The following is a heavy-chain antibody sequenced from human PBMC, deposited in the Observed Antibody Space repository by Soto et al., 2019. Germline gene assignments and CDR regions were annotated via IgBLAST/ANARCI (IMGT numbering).Heavy chain of an antibody. Sequence: ERGLEWVANIKKDGFAKHYGDSVKGRFTISRDNADNSLYLQMNSLRAEDTAVYYCVRDANTNTWQVPENDYWGSGTLVTVAA. CDR2: IKKDGFAK. D-gene: IGHD2-2*01. J-gene: IGHJ4*02. CDR3: VRDANTNTWQVPENDY. V-gene: IGHV3-7*05.